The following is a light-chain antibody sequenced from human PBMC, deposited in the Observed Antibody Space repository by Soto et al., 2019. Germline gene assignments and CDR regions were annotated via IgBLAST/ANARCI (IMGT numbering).Light chain of an antibody. J-gene: IGKJ1*01. CDR1: QSVLYSSNNRNY. V-gene: IGKV4-1*01. CDR2: WAS. Sequence: DIVMTQSPDSLAVSLGERATINCRSSQSVLYSSNNRNYLAWFQQKPGQPPKLLLYWASTRETGVPDRFSGSGSATDFTLPIDTLQAQDVAVYYCQQYYRAPWTFGQGTKVEVK. CDR3: QQYYRAPWT.